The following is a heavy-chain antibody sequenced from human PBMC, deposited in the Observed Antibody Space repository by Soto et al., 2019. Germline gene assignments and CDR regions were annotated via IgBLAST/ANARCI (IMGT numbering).Heavy chain of an antibody. CDR2: IYYSGNT. J-gene: IGHJ4*02. CDR1: GDSISSGAYY. V-gene: IGHV4-31*03. CDR3: ASSYSGYLDN. D-gene: IGHD3-22*01. Sequence: PXETLSLTCTVSGDSISSGAYYWNWIRQHPGKGLEWIGYIYYSGNTYYNPSLKSRIVISVDTSKNQFSLNLGSVTAADTAIYYCASSYSGYLDNWGRGALVTVSS.